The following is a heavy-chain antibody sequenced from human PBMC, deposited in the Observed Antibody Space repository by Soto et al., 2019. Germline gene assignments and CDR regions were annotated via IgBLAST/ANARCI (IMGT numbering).Heavy chain of an antibody. CDR1: GFTFISYA. CDR2: ISGSGGST. V-gene: IGHV3-23*01. D-gene: IGHD1-1*01. Sequence: WGSLRLSCAASGFTFISYAIIFFRHAPGKWLEWVSAISGSGGSTYYADSVKGRFTISRDNSKNTLYLQMNSLRAEDTAVYYCAKDPQYIGWFDPWGQGTLVTVSS. CDR3: AKDPQYIGWFDP. J-gene: IGHJ5*02.